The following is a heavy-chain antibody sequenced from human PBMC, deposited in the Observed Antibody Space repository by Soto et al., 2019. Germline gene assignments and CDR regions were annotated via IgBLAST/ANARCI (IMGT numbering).Heavy chain of an antibody. J-gene: IGHJ5*02. CDR3: ARLGDSSGYSGGFDP. Sequence: EVQLVESGGGLVQPGGSLRLSCAASGFTVSSNYMSWVRQAPGKGLEWVSVIYSGGSTYYADSVKGRFTISRDNSKNPLYLQRNSLRAEDTAVYYCARLGDSSGYSGGFDPWGQGTLVTVSS. CDR2: IYSGGST. D-gene: IGHD3-22*01. V-gene: IGHV3-66*04. CDR1: GFTVSSNY.